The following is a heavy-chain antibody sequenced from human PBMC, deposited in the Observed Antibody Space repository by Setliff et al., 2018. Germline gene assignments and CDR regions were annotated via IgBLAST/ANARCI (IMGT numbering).Heavy chain of an antibody. CDR1: GFSVSNDF. D-gene: IGHD3-10*01. CDR2: IYNRGHT. CDR3: ARDRGGTNPWFDS. V-gene: IGHV3-53*01. Sequence: GGSLRLSCVVSGFSVSNDFMGWVRQAPGKGLEWVSVIYNRGHTYYADSAKGRFTISRDSSKDTLYLQMNSLTAEDTAMYYCARDRGGTNPWFDSWGQGTLVTVSS. J-gene: IGHJ5*01.